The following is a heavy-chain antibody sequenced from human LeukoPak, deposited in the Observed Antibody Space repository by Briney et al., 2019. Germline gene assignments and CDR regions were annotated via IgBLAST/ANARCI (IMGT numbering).Heavy chain of an antibody. CDR1: GFTFSSYA. CDR3: ARDLGARVRGSYYYYFGMDA. CDR2: IYSGGST. V-gene: IGHV3-53*01. D-gene: IGHD3-10*01. Sequence: GGSLRLSCAASGFTFSSYAMSWVRQAPGKGLEWVSVIYSGGSTYYADSVKGRFTISRDNSKNTLYLQMNSMRDEDTAVYYCARDLGARVRGSYYYYFGMDAWGQGTTVTVYS. J-gene: IGHJ6*02.